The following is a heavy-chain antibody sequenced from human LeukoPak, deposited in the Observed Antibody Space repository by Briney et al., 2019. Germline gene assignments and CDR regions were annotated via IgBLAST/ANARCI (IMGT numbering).Heavy chain of an antibody. D-gene: IGHD2-2*01. J-gene: IGHJ4*02. Sequence: RGSLRLSCAASGSTFSSCAMNWVRLAPGKGLEWVSVISGSGSSTYYAASVKGRFTISRDNSKNILYLQMKSLRVEDTAIYYCAKAGSTAWTAVDFWGQGTLVTVSS. V-gene: IGHV3-23*01. CDR2: ISGSGSST. CDR1: GSTFSSCA. CDR3: AKAGSTAWTAVDF.